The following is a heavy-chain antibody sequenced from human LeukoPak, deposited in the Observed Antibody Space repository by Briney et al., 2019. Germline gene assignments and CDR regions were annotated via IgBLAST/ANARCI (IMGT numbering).Heavy chain of an antibody. CDR3: ATGHYYDSSGPPDY. CDR1: GYTFTELS. V-gene: IGHV1-24*01. CDR2: FDPEDGET. D-gene: IGHD3-22*01. J-gene: IGHJ4*02. Sequence: ASVKVSCKVSGYTFTELSMHWVRQAPGKGLEWMGGFDPEDGETIYAQKFQGRVTMTEDTSTDTAYMELSSLRSEDTAVYYCATGHYYDSSGPPDYWGQGTLVTVSS.